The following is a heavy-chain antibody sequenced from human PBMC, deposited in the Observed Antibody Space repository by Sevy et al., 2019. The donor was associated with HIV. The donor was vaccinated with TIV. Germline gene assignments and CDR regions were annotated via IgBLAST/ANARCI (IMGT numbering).Heavy chain of an antibody. CDR3: ASAGTDDAFDI. J-gene: IGHJ3*02. D-gene: IGHD3-10*01. V-gene: IGHV3-13*01. CDR1: GFTFSSYD. CDR2: IGTAGDT. Sequence: GGSLRLSCAASGFTFSSYDMHWVRQATGKGLEWVSAIGTAGDTYYPGSVKGRFTISRENAKNSLYLQMNSLRAGDTAVYYCASAGTDDAFDIWGQGTMVTISS.